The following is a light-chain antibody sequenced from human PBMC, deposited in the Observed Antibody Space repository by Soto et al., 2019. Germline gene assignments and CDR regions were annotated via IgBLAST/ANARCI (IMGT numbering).Light chain of an antibody. CDR1: QTVSSF. J-gene: IGKJ1*01. CDR2: DSS. CDR3: QQYNNWPQT. Sequence: VLTQSPATLSLSPGERATLSCRASQTVSSFLAWYQQKPGQAPRLLIHDSSDRATGIPARFSGSGSGTDFTLTISSLEPEDVAVYYCQQYNNWPQTFGQGTKVDIK. V-gene: IGKV3-11*01.